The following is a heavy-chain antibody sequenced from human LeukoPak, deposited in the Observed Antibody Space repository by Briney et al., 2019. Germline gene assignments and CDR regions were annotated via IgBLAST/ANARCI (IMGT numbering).Heavy chain of an antibody. D-gene: IGHD6-13*01. V-gene: IGHV7-4-1*02. Sequence: ASVTVSCTASGYTFTDYGMSWMRQAPGQGLEWMGWINTNTGNPTYAQGFTGRFVSSLDTSVSTAYLQITSLKAEDTAVYYCARVYRSSWYPMDYWGQGTLVTVSS. J-gene: IGHJ4*02. CDR3: ARVYRSSWYPMDY. CDR2: INTNTGNP. CDR1: GYTFTDYG.